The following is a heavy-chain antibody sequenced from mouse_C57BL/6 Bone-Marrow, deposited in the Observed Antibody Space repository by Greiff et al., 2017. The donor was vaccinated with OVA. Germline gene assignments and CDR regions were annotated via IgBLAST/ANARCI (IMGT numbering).Heavy chain of an antibody. D-gene: IGHD1-1*01. CDR2: ISSGGDYI. J-gene: IGHJ2*01. CDR1: GFTFSSYA. V-gene: IGHV5-9-1*02. CDR3: TRDAHGSEDYFDY. Sequence: EVKLVESGEGLVKPGGSLKLSCAASGFTFSSYAMSWVRQTPEKRLEWVAYISSGGDYIYYADTVKGRFTISRDNARNTLYLQMSSLQSDDTAMYYCTRDAHGSEDYFDYWGQGTTLTVSS.